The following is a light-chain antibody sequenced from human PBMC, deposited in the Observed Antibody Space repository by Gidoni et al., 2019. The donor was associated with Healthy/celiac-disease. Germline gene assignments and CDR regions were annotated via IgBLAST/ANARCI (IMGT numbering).Light chain of an antibody. V-gene: IGKV3-20*01. CDR1: QSVSSSY. CDR3: QQYGSSPT. CDR2: GAS. J-gene: IGKJ1*01. Sequence: EIVLTQSPGTLSLSPGERATLSCRASQSVSSSYLAWYQQKHGQAPRLLIYGASSRATGNPDRFSGSGSGTDFTLTISRLEPEEFAVYYCQQYGSSPTFGQGTKVEIK.